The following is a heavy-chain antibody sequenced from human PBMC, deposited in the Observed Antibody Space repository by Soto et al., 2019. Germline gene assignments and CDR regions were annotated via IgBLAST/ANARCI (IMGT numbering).Heavy chain of an antibody. Sequence: QVQLVQSGAEVKKPGASVKVSCKASGYTFSSYAFSWVRQAPGQGLEWMGWISAYNGNTNNAKKFQGRVTMTTDTSTSTAYMELRSLRSDDTAVYYSATDVTPPDYWGQATLVTFSS. CDR3: ATDVTPPDY. J-gene: IGHJ4*02. V-gene: IGHV1-18*01. CDR1: GYTFSSYA. CDR2: ISAYNGNT.